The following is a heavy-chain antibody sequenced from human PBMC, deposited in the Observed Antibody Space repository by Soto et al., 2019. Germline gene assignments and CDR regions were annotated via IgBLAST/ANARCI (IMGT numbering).Heavy chain of an antibody. CDR3: AREGGRGYTNDPFDH. Sequence: GGSLRLSCAASGLSFSSYAMHWVRQAPGKGLEWVAVIWYDGISKYYADSVQGRFSISRDNSKNTLYLQMNSLGAEDTAVYYCAREGGRGYTNDPFDHWGQGTLVTVSS. CDR1: GLSFSSYA. V-gene: IGHV3-33*01. CDR2: IWYDGISK. D-gene: IGHD5-18*01. J-gene: IGHJ4*02.